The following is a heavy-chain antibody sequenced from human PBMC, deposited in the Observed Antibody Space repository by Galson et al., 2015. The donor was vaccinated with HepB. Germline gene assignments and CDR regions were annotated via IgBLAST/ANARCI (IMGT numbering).Heavy chain of an antibody. CDR3: ARDPNYGALDI. Sequence: SLRLSCAASGFAFSSSWMSWVRQAPGTGLEWVGDLNEDGSGEFYVDSVKGRFTISRDNAKNSVYLQMNSLRVEDTAVYYCARDPNYGALDIWGQGTMVTVSS. D-gene: IGHD3-16*01. CDR2: LNEDGSGE. J-gene: IGHJ3*02. V-gene: IGHV3-7*01. CDR1: GFAFSSSW.